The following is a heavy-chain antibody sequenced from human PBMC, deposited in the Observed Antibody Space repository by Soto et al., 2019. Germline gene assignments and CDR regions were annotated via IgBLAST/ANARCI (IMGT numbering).Heavy chain of an antibody. V-gene: IGHV3-49*03. CDR3: LGSYYDFWSREGGMDV. CDR1: GFTFGDYA. Sequence: GSLRLSCTASGFTFGDYAMSWLRQAPGRGLEWVGFIRSKTYGATTEYAASVKGRFTISRDDSKSIAYLQLNSLKTEDTAVYYCLGSYYDFWSREGGMDVWGQGTTLTVSS. D-gene: IGHD3-3*01. CDR2: IRSKTYGATT. J-gene: IGHJ6*02.